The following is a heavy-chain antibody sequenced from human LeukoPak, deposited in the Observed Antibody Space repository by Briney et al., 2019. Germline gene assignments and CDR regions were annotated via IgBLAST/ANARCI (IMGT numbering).Heavy chain of an antibody. D-gene: IGHD3-9*01. J-gene: IGHJ4*02. Sequence: ASVKGSCKASGYTFTSYAMNWERQAPGQGLEWMGWINTNTGNPTYAQGFTGRFVFSLDTSVSTAYLQISSLKAEDTAVYYCARGSDILITYGDYWGQGTLVTVSS. CDR1: GYTFTSYA. CDR2: INTNTGNP. V-gene: IGHV7-4-1*02. CDR3: ARGSDILITYGDY.